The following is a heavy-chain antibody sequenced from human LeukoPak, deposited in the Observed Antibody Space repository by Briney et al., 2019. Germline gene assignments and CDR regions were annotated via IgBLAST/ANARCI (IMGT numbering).Heavy chain of an antibody. CDR1: GGSISSGDYY. V-gene: IGHV4-30-4*02. D-gene: IGHD1-26*01. Sequence: SETLSLTCTVSGGSISSGDYYWSWIRQPPGKGLEWIGYIYYSGSTYYNPSLKSRVTISVDTSKNQFSLKLSSVTAADTAVYYCARFSGSYRAYYYYYMDVWGKGTTVTVSS. J-gene: IGHJ6*03. CDR3: ARFSGSYRAYYYYYMDV. CDR2: IYYSGST.